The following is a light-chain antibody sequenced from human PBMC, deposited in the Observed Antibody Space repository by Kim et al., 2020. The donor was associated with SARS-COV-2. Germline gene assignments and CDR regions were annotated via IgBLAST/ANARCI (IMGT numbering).Light chain of an antibody. CDR3: HSYDDTVWV. CDR2: KEA. CDR1: SGDLGNNH. V-gene: IGLV6-57*01. Sequence: NTVTISCPRSSGDLGNNHVQWYRQRPRTPPTNLIYKEARRPSGVPGRFSGSLNTSSNSASLTIYGRETEDEADYYCHSYDDTVWVFGGGTRLTV. J-gene: IGLJ3*02.